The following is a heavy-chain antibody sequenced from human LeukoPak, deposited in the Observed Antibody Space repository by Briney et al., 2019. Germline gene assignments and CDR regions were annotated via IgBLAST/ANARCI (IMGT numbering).Heavy chain of an antibody. J-gene: IGHJ4*02. D-gene: IGHD3-22*01. CDR2: IYTSGST. Sequence: PSQTLSLTCTVSGGSISSGSYYWSWIRQPAGKGLEWIGRIYTSGSTNYNPSLKSRVTISVDTSKNQFSLKLSSVTAADTAVYYCASRSGYYKGGFDYWGQGTLVTVSS. V-gene: IGHV4-61*02. CDR1: GGSISSGSYY. CDR3: ASRSGYYKGGFDY.